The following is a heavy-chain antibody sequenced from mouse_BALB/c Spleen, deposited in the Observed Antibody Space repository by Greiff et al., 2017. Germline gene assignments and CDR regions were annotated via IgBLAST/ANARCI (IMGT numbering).Heavy chain of an antibody. D-gene: IGHD2-1*01. J-gene: IGHJ3*01. CDR2: IYPSDSYT. V-gene: IGHV1-69*02. CDR3: TREDYGNYVPFAY. CDR1: GYTFTSYW. Sequence: VQLQESGAELVRPGASVKLSCKASGYTFTSYWINWVKQRPGQGLEWIGNIYPSDSYTNYNQKFKDKATLTVDKSSSTAYMQLSSPTSEDSAVYYCTREDYGNYVPFAYWGQGTLVTVSA.